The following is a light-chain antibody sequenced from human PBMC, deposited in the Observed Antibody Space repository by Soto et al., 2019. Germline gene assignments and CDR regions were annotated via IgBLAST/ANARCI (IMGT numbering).Light chain of an antibody. Sequence: QSPLSHPASVSWSPGHSITISCSGTSSNIGGYNVVSWYQQHPGKAPKVIVYEGIKRPSGVSDRFSGSTSGSTASLTISGLQAEDEAEYYCRSYVGATNCVFGSGTKVTVL. CDR1: SSNIGGYNV. CDR3: RSYVGATNCV. CDR2: EGI. J-gene: IGLJ1*01. V-gene: IGLV2-23*01.